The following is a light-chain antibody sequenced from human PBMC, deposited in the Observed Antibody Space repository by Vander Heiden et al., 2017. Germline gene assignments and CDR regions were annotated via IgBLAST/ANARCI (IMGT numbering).Light chain of an antibody. V-gene: IGKV3-20*01. CDR2: GAS. CDR1: QSVSSSY. J-gene: IGKJ3*01. Sequence: EIVLTQSPGTLSLSPGERATLSCRASQSVSSSYLAWYQQKPGQAPRLLIYGASSRATGIPDRFSGSGSGTDFTLTISRLEPEDFAVYYCQQYGSSPSFTFGPGIKVDIK. CDR3: QQYGSSPSFT.